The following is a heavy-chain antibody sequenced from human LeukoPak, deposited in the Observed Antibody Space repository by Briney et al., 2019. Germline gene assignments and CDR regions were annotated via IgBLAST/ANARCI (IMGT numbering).Heavy chain of an antibody. CDR3: ARASQLRFLEWLFDY. D-gene: IGHD3-3*01. CDR2: INPNSGGT. J-gene: IGHJ4*02. Sequence: GASVKVSCKASGYTFTGYYMHWGRQAPGQGLEWMGWINPNSGGTNYAQNFQGRVTMTRDTSISTAYMELSRLRSDDTAVYYCARASQLRFLEWLFDYWGQGTLVTVSS. CDR1: GYTFTGYY. V-gene: IGHV1-2*02.